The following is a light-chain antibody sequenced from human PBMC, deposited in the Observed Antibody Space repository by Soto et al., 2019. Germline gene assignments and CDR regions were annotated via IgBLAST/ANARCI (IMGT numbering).Light chain of an antibody. J-gene: IGKJ1*01. V-gene: IGKV3-11*01. CDR1: QSVSSY. CDR3: QQRGT. CDR2: DAS. Sequence: EIVLTQSPATLSLSPGERATLSCRASQSVSSYLAWYQQKPGQAPRLLIYDASNRATGIPARFSGSGSGTDFTLTISILDPEDFAVYYCQQRGTFGRGTKVEIK.